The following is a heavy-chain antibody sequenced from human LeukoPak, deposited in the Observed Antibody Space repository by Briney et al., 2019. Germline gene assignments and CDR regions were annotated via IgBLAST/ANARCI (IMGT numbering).Heavy chain of an antibody. V-gene: IGHV3-48*03. CDR3: AKEGYSYGLYYFDY. CDR1: GFTFSGYE. Sequence: GGSLRLSCAASGFTFSGYELNWVRQAPGKGLEWVSYISTTGTTVYYADSVKGRFTISRDNSKNTLYLQMNSLRAEDTAVYYCAKEGYSYGLYYFDYWGQGTLVTVSS. D-gene: IGHD5-18*01. CDR2: ISTTGTTV. J-gene: IGHJ4*02.